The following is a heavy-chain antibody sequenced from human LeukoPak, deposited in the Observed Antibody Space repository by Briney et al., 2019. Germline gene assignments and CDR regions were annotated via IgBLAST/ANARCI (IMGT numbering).Heavy chain of an antibody. CDR2: ISFDGSNE. D-gene: IGHD6-13*01. V-gene: IGHV3-30*03. Sequence: GGTLRLSCAASGFSFSSYDMHWVRQAPGKGLEWVAIISFDGSNEYYADSVRGRFTVSRDNSKNTLFLQMGSLRLEDTAFYYCARGYSSSWIPYFDSWGQGTLVTVSS. CDR3: ARGYSSSWIPYFDS. CDR1: GFSFSSYD. J-gene: IGHJ4*02.